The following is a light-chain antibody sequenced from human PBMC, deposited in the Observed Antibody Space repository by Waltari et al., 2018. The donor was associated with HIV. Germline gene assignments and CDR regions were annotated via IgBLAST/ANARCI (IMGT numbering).Light chain of an antibody. CDR3: QHYVSSQIT. CDR1: QSVSSSY. CDR2: DAS. Sequence: EIVLTRSPGTLALSPGERATLSCQARQSVSSSYLAWYQQKPGQAPRLLIYDASNRATGIPDRFSDSGSETDVTLTISRLEPEDFAVYYGQHYVSSQITFGQGTRLEIK. V-gene: IGKV3-20*01. J-gene: IGKJ5*01.